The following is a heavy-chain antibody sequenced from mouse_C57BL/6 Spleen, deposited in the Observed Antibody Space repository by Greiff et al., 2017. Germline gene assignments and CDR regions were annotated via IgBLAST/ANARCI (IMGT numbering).Heavy chain of an antibody. CDR1: GYAFSSSW. CDR2: IYPGDGDT. CDR3: ASGVWFAY. Sequence: VQLQQSGPELVKPGASVKISCKASGYAFSSSWMNWVKQRPGKGLEWIGRIYPGDGDTNYNGKFKGKATMTADKSSSTAYMQLSSLTSEDSAVYFCASGVWFAYWGQGTLVTVSA. V-gene: IGHV1-82*01. J-gene: IGHJ3*01.